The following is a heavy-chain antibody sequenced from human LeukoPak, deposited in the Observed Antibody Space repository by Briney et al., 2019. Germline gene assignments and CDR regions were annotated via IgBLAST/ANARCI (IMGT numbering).Heavy chain of an antibody. CDR2: ISAYSGNT. V-gene: IGHV1-18*01. Sequence: ASVKVSCKASGYTFSNYGISWVRQAPGQGLEWMGWISAYSGNTNYAQKLQGRVTMTTDTSTSTVYVELRSLGSDDTAVYYCARDVSYSSGCYDYWGQGTLVTVSS. CDR3: ARDVSYSSGCYDY. J-gene: IGHJ4*02. CDR1: GYTFSNYG. D-gene: IGHD6-19*01.